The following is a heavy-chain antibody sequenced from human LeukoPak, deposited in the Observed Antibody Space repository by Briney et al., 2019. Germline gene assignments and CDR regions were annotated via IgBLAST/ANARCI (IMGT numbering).Heavy chain of an antibody. CDR1: GGSISSSSYY. CDR3: ARGLSLGYSSGWYYFDY. Sequence: SETLSLTCTVSGGSISSSSYYWGWIRQPPGTGLEWIGSIYYSGSTYYNPSLKSRVTISVDTSKNQFSLKLSSVTAADTAVYYCARGLSLGYSSGWYYFDYWGQGTLVTVSS. CDR2: IYYSGST. V-gene: IGHV4-39*07. D-gene: IGHD6-19*01. J-gene: IGHJ4*02.